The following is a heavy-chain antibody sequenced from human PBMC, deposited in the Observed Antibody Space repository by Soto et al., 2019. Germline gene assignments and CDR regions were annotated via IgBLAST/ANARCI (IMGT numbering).Heavy chain of an antibody. CDR2: IRSKSYGATT. CDR1: GFRFGDYT. J-gene: IGHJ3*01. CDR3: TREPNYDSLGGDAFDA. V-gene: IGHV3-49*03. D-gene: IGHD3-3*01. Sequence: GGSLRLSCIASGFRFGDYTIHWFRQAPGKGPEWVGLIRSKSYGATTEYEASLKGRFVMSRDDAGDDSKTFAYLQMNSLKAEDTGVYYCTREPNYDSLGGDAFDAWGQGTRVTVSS.